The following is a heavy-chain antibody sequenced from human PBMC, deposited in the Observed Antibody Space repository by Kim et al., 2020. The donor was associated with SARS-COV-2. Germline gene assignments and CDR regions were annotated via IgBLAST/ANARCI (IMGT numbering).Heavy chain of an antibody. J-gene: IGHJ6*04. CDR3: ASVYYDFWSGYSRMDV. D-gene: IGHD3-3*01. CDR2: INTNTGNP. V-gene: IGHV7-4-1*02. CDR1: GCTFTSYA. Sequence: ASVKVSCKASGCTFTSYAMNWVRQAPGQGLEWMGWINTNTGNPTYAQGFTGRFVFSLDTSVSTAYLQISSLKAEDTAVYYCASVYYDFWSGYSRMDVWGKGTTVTVSS.